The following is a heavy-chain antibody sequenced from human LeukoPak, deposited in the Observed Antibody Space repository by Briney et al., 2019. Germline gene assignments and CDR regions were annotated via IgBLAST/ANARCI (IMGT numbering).Heavy chain of an antibody. V-gene: IGHV3-23*01. D-gene: IGHD5-12*01. Sequence: PGGSLRLSCAASQFTFSNYAMSWVRQAPGKGLEWVSAISGSGNTTYFGDSVTGRFTISRDNPKNTVYLQMNSLSAEDTAVYYCAKSYNGYESKPDYWGQGTLVTVSS. J-gene: IGHJ4*02. CDR3: AKSYNGYESKPDY. CDR2: ISGSGNTT. CDR1: QFTFSNYA.